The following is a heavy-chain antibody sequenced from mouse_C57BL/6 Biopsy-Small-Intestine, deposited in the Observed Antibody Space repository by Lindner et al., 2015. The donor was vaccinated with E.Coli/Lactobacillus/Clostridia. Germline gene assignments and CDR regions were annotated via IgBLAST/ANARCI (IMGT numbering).Heavy chain of an antibody. Sequence: VQLQESGPELVKPGASVKLSCKASGYTFAIYDINWVKQRPGQGLEWIGWIYPRDGSTKYNEKFKGKATLTVDTSSSTAYMELHSLTSEDSAVYFCTRPYYGAFDYWGQGTTLTVSS. V-gene: IGHV1-85*01. D-gene: IGHD1-1*01. J-gene: IGHJ2*01. CDR2: IYPRDGST. CDR3: TRPYYGAFDY. CDR1: GYTFAIYD.